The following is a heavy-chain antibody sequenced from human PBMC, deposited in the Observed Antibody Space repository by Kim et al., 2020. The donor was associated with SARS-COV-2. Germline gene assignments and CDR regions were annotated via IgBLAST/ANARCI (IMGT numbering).Heavy chain of an antibody. CDR2: INGGNGYT. Sequence: ASVKVSCKTSGYTFNTYALHWVRQAPAQRLDWMGWINGGNGYTEYSQNFQGRVTFTKDTSAKTAYLELSSLTSEDTAVYYCARDHRNSSGYYSFDYWGQG. D-gene: IGHD3-22*01. CDR1: GYTFNTYA. J-gene: IGHJ4*02. V-gene: IGHV1-3*01. CDR3: ARDHRNSSGYYSFDY.